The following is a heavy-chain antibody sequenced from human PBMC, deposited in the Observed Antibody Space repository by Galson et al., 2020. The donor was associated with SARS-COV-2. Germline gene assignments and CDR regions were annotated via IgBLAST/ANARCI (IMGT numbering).Heavy chain of an antibody. CDR3: TRHLRDGYNLEGIYSVGY. J-gene: IGHJ4*02. CDR1: GGFIRGSSYY. Sequence: SETLSLTCTVSGGFIRGSSYYWGWIRQAPGKGLEWIGSVYYTGKDYYNPSLKSRVTVSVDTSKNQFSLRLSSVTAADTALYYCTRHLRDGYNLEGIYSVGYWGQGKLVTVSS. V-gene: IGHV4-39*01. CDR2: VYYTGKD. D-gene: IGHD2-21*01.